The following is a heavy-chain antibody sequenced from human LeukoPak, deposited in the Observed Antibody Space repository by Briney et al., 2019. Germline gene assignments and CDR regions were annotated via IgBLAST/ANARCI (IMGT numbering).Heavy chain of an antibody. CDR1: GFTVSSFE. Sequence: GGSLRLSCAASGFTVSSFEMNWVRQPPGKGLEWVSYISSSGRTIKYADSVKGRFTISRDNAKNSLYLQMISLRAEDTAVYYCAKDDFMGNWGQGTLVTVSS. CDR2: ISSSGRTI. J-gene: IGHJ4*02. D-gene: IGHD2-15*01. V-gene: IGHV3-48*03. CDR3: AKDDFMGN.